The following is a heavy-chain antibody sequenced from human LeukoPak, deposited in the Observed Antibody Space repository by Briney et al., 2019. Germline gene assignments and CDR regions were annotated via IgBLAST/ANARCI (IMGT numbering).Heavy chain of an antibody. CDR2: IYTSGSI. CDR1: GGSISSYY. V-gene: IGHV4-4*07. D-gene: IGHD6-19*01. J-gene: IGHJ4*02. CDR3: VRGTPYSSGWYPPVRFDY. Sequence: SETLSLACTVSGGSISSYYWSWIRQPAGKGLEWIGRIYTSGSINYNPSLKSRVTMSVDTSKNQFSLKLSSVTAADTAVYYCVRGTPYSSGWYPPVRFDYWGQGTLVTVSS.